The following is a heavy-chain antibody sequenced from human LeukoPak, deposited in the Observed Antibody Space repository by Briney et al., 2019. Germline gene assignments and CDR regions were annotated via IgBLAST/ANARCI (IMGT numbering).Heavy chain of an antibody. V-gene: IGHV1-18*01. J-gene: IGHJ5*02. CDR3: AKRYVIVGVTGGWTGKLLHP. CDR2: ISAYNGNT. CDR1: GYTFTSYG. D-gene: IGHD2-2*01. Sequence: GASVKVSCKASGYTFTSYGISWVRQAPGQGLEWMGWISAYNGNTNYAQKLQGRVTMTTDTSTSTAYLELRSLRSDDTAGDYRAKRYVIVGVTGGWTGKLLHPWGQGTLVTVSS.